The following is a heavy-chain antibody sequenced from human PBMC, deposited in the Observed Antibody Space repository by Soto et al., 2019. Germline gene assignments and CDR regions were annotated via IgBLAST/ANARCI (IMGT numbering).Heavy chain of an antibody. V-gene: IGHV1-69*13. CDR1: GGTFSSYA. CDR3: ARDYDIFTVPPGRDSYGMDV. D-gene: IGHD3-9*01. Sequence: GASVKVSCKASGGTFSSYAISWVRPAPGQGLEWMGGIIPIFGTANYAQKFQGRVTITADESTSTAYMELSSLRSEDTAVYYFARDYDIFTVPPGRDSYGMDVWGLGPSVTGS. J-gene: IGHJ6*02. CDR2: IIPIFGTA.